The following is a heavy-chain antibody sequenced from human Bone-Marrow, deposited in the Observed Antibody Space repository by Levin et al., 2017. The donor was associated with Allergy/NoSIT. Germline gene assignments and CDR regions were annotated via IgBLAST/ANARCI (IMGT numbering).Heavy chain of an antibody. D-gene: IGHD4-17*01. CDR2: IIPIFDTA. J-gene: IGHJ6*03. V-gene: IGHV1-69*13. Sequence: SVKVSCKASGGTFSNYGVSWVRQAPGQGLEWMGGIIPIFDTANYAQTFQGRVTITADESTNTAYMELISLRSEDTAVYYCARGPYGDYGSYYYYHMDVWGKGTAVTVSS. CDR3: ARGPYGDYGSYYYYHMDV. CDR1: GGTFSNYG.